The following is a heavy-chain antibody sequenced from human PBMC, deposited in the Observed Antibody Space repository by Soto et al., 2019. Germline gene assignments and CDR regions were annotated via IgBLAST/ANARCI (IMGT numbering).Heavy chain of an antibody. CDR3: ARGGFRRGYSELGYYGMDV. D-gene: IGHD5-18*01. Sequence: SETLSLTCDVSGDTISTGGYTWAWIRQPPGKALEWIGHTYHSGNPYYNPSLKSRVTISVDTSKNQFSLKLSSVTAADTAVYYCARGGFRRGYSELGYYGMDVWGQGTTVTVSS. V-gene: IGHV4-30-2*01. CDR2: TYHSGNP. CDR1: GDTISTGGYT. J-gene: IGHJ6*02.